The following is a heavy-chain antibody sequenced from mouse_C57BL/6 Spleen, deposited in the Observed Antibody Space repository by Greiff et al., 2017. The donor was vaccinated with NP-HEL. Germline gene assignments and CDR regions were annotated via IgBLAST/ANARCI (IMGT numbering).Heavy chain of an antibody. CDR2: IYPRSGNT. Sequence: QVQLQQSGAELARPGASVKLSCKASGYTFTSYGISWVKQRNGQGLEWIGEIYPRSGNTYYNEKFKGKATLTADKSSSTAYMELRSLTSEDSAVYFCARGITTVVARAMDYWGQGTSVTVSS. D-gene: IGHD1-1*01. V-gene: IGHV1-81*01. J-gene: IGHJ4*01. CDR3: ARGITTVVARAMDY. CDR1: GYTFTSYG.